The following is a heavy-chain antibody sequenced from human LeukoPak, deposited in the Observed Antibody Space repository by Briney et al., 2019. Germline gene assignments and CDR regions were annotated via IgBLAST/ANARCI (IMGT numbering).Heavy chain of an antibody. CDR2: INPNSGGT. V-gene: IGHV1-2*02. J-gene: IGHJ4*02. CDR3: ARALLWFGDPTVDY. Sequence: ASVKVSCKASGYTFTGYYMHWVRQAPGQGLEWMGWINPNSGGTNYAQKFQGRVTMTRDTSISTAYMELSRLRSDDTAVYYCARALLWFGDPTVDYWGQGTLVTVSS. CDR1: GYTFTGYY. D-gene: IGHD3-10*01.